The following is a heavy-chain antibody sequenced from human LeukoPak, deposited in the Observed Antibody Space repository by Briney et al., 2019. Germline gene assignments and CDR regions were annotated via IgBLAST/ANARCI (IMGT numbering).Heavy chain of an antibody. V-gene: IGHV4-34*01. Sequence: SETLSLTCAVYGGSFSGYYWSWIRQPPGKGLEWIGEINHSGSTNYNPSLKSRVTISVDTSKNQFSLKLSSVTAADTAVYYCARRMVRSYYYGSGSYSSGANWFDPWGQGTLVTVSS. CDR3: ARRMVRSYYYGSGSYSSGANWFDP. D-gene: IGHD3-10*01. CDR1: GGSFSGYY. J-gene: IGHJ5*02. CDR2: INHSGST.